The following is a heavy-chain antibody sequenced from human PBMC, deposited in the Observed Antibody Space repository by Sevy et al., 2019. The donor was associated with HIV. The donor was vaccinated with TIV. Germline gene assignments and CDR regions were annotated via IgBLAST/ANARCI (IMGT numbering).Heavy chain of an antibody. CDR1: GFTFSSYA. Sequence: GGSLRLSCAASGFTFSSYAMHWVRQAPGKGVEWVAVISYDGSNKYYADSVKGRFTISRDNSKNTLYLQMNSLRAEDTAVYYCAREGGEIAARPDQLPFDYWGQGTLVTVSS. CDR2: ISYDGSNK. CDR3: AREGGEIAARPDQLPFDY. J-gene: IGHJ4*02. V-gene: IGHV3-30-3*01. D-gene: IGHD6-6*01.